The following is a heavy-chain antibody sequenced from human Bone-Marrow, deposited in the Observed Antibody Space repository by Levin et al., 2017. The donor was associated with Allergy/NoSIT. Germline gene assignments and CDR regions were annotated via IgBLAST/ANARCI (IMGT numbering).Heavy chain of an antibody. CDR2: IYYSGST. V-gene: IGHV4-31*03. Sequence: PSETLSLTCTVSGGSISSGGYYWSWIRQHPGTGLEWIGYIYYSGSTYYNPSLKSRVTISVDTSKNQFSLKLSSVTAADTAVYYCARAGGYCSGGSCPPNDAFDIWGQGTMVTVSS. D-gene: IGHD2-15*01. J-gene: IGHJ3*02. CDR1: GGSISSGGYY. CDR3: ARAGGYCSGGSCPPNDAFDI.